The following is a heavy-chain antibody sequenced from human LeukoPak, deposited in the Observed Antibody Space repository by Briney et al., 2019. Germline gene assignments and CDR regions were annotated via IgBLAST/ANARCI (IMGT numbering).Heavy chain of an antibody. CDR1: GFTFSNYW. J-gene: IGHJ4*02. D-gene: IGHD2/OR15-2a*01. Sequence: GGSLRLSCAASGFTFSNYWITWVRQAPGKGLEWVANIKQDGSEKYYMDSVKGRFTISRDNAKNSLYLQMNSLRAEDTAVYYCARDVILDYWGQGTLVTVSS. CDR3: ARDVILDY. CDR2: IKQDGSEK. V-gene: IGHV3-7*01.